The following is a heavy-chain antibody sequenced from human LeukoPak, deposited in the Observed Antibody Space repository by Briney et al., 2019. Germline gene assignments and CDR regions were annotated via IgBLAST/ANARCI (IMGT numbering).Heavy chain of an antibody. V-gene: IGHV4-59*01. Sequence: SETLSLTCTVSGGPISGYYWTWIRQPPGKGLEWIGYISYSGSTNYNPSLKSRVTISVDTSTNQFSLKLSSVTAADTAVYYCARDAYYYDSSGSRHAFDIWGQGTMVTVSS. CDR3: ARDAYYYDSSGSRHAFDI. CDR2: ISYSGST. J-gene: IGHJ3*02. CDR1: GGPISGYY. D-gene: IGHD3-22*01.